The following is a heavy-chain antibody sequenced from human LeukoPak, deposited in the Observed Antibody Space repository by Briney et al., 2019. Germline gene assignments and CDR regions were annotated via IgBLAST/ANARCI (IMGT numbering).Heavy chain of an antibody. CDR2: ISYDGSNE. V-gene: IGHV3-30-3*01. J-gene: IGHJ4*02. D-gene: IGHD4-11*01. Sequence: GGSLRLSCAASGFTFSSYWMNWARQAPGKGLEWVAVISYDGSNEYYADSVKGRFTISRDNSKNTLYLQMNSLRAEDTAVYYCARDKFSNQYYFDYWGQGTLVTVSS. CDR1: GFTFSSYW. CDR3: ARDKFSNQYYFDY.